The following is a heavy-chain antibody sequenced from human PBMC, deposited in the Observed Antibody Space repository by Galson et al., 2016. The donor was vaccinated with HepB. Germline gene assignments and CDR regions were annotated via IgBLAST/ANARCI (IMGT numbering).Heavy chain of an antibody. Sequence: SLRLSCAASGFNFNLYSMTWIRQAPGKGLEWVSAISRSGDRTKYADSVEGRFSISRDNSKDTTYLHMTGLRVEDTAVYFRAKWGPHHDTGGYYYPRGWGQGTLVTVSS. CDR1: GFNFNLYS. V-gene: IGHV3-23*01. J-gene: IGHJ4*02. CDR3: AKWGPHHDTGGYYYPRG. D-gene: IGHD3-22*01. CDR2: ISRSGDRT.